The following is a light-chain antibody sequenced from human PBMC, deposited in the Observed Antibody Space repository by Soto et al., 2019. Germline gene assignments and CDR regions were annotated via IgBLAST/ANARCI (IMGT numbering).Light chain of an antibody. V-gene: IGKV3-20*01. J-gene: IGKJ4*02. CDR2: CAS. CDR3: QHYGSSRST. Sequence: EVVLTQSPGTLSLTSGERATLSCRASESISGPYLAWYQQRPGQAPRLLIYCASTRAAGIPERISGSGSGTDFALTISRVEPEDFAVYYCQHYGSSRSTFGRGTKVEI. CDR1: ESISGPY.